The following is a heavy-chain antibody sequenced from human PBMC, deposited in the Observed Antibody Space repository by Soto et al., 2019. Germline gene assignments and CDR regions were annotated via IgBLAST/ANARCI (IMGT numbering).Heavy chain of an antibody. V-gene: IGHV3-30-3*01. CDR2: ISYDGSNK. CDR3: AREEGQLVQEYFQH. D-gene: IGHD6-13*01. J-gene: IGHJ1*01. CDR1: GFTFSSYA. Sequence: GGSLRLSCAASGFTFSSYAMHWVRQAPGKGLEWVAVISYDGSNKYYADSVKGRFTISRDNSKNTLYLQMNSLRAEDTAVYYCAREEGQLVQEYFQHWGQGTLVTVSS.